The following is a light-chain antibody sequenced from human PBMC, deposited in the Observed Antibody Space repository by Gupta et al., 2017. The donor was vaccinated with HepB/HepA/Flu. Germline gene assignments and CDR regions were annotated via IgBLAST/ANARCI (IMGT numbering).Light chain of an antibody. V-gene: IGLV1-44*01. CDR3: ATWDDSLNAWV. Sequence: QSVLTQPPSASRTPGPTVTISCSGGKSNSGSNYVNWYQPLPGTAPKLLIYSNNPRPSWVPDRFSASKSGTSASLVISGLQSDDEVDYYCATWDDSLNAWVFGGATKLTVL. J-gene: IGLJ3*02. CDR1: KSNSGSNY. CDR2: SNN.